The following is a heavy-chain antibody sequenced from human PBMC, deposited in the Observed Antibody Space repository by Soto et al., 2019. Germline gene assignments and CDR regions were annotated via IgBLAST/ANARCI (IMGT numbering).Heavy chain of an antibody. CDR2: IKTDGTST. CDR3: ARDQDTSGQDVFAS. CDR1: GFTLSSRW. J-gene: IGHJ4*02. Sequence: EVPLVESGGGLVQPGGSLRLSCAASGFTLSSRWMHWVRQAPGKGLVWVSRIKTDGTSTSYADSVKGRFTISRANAKNTLYLQMNSLMAEDTAIYYCARDQDTSGQDVFASWGQGTLVTVSS. V-gene: IGHV3-74*01. D-gene: IGHD2-15*01.